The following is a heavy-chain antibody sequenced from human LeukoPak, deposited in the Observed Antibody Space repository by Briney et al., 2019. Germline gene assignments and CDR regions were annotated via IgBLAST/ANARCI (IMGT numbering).Heavy chain of an antibody. CDR1: GYTFSSYG. D-gene: IGHD6-13*01. J-gene: IGHJ5*02. CDR2: IATYNGKT. CDR3: ARDMVGLAADVNWFDP. V-gene: IGHV1-18*01. Sequence: GASVTVSCKASGYTFSSYGISWVRQAPGQGLEWMGWIATYNGKTKYAEKVQGRVTMTTDTSTTTAYMELRTLRSDDTAVYYCARDMVGLAADVNWFDPWGQGTLLIVVS.